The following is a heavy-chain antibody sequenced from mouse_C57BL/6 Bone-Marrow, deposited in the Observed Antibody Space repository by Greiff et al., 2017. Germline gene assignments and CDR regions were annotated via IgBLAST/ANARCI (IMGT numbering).Heavy chain of an antibody. CDR3: ASRGYYFDY. CDR2: IDPSDSYT. V-gene: IGHV1-69*01. D-gene: IGHD3-2*02. J-gene: IGHJ2*01. CDR1: GYTFTSYW. Sequence: VQLQQPGAELVMPGASVKLSCKASGYTFTSYWMHWVKQRPGQGLEWIGEIDPSDSYTNYTQKFKGKSTLTVDKSSSTAYMQLSSLTSEDAAVYYGASRGYYFDYGGQGTTLTVSS.